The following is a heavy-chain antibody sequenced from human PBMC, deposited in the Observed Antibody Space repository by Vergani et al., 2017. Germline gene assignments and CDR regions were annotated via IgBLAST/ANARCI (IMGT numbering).Heavy chain of an antibody. CDR3: AKDVIPADPGAFDI. D-gene: IGHD2-2*01. J-gene: IGHJ3*02. Sequence: EVQLVESGGGLVQPGGSLRLSCAASGFTFSSYWMHWVRQAPGKGLVWVSRINSDGSSTSYADSVKGRFTISRDNAKNTLYLQMNSLRVEDTAVYYCAKDVIPADPGAFDIWGQGTMVTVSP. CDR1: GFTFSSYW. CDR2: INSDGSST. V-gene: IGHV3-74*01.